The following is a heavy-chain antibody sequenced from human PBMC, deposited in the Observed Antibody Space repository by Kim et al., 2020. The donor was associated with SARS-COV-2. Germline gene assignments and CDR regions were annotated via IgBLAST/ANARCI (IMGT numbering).Heavy chain of an antibody. CDR2: IRSRPYGGTT. Sequence: GSLRLSCTASGFTFGDYALNWVRQAPGKGLEWVGSIRSRPYGGTTEYAASVKGRFTISRDDSNNVAYLQMHSLTTEDTAVYYCTRDAGSRKYYFEYWGQGTLVTVSA. J-gene: IGHJ4*02. CDR3: TRDAGSRKYYFEY. V-gene: IGHV3-49*04. D-gene: IGHD6-13*01. CDR1: GFTFGDYA.